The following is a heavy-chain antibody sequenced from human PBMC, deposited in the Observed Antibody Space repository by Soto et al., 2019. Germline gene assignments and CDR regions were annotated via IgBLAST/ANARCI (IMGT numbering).Heavy chain of an antibody. V-gene: IGHV4-59*01. CDR2: IYYSGST. CDR3: ARGYDFWRGYNPDPYFDY. J-gene: IGHJ4*02. Sequence: EAPSLPKTVFWGASRNFCWRRIPQTPRKGLEWIGYIYYSGSTNYNPSLKSRVTISVDTSKNQFSLKLSSVTAADTAVYYCARGYDFWRGYNPDPYFDYWGQGTLVTVSS. D-gene: IGHD3-3*01. CDR1: WGASRNFC.